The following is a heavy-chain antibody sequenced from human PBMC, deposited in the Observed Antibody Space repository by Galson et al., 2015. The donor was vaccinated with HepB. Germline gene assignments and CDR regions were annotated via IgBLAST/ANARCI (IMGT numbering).Heavy chain of an antibody. V-gene: IGHV3-23*01. Sequence: SLRLSCAASGFTFSSYAMSWVRQAPGKGLEWVSAISGSGGSTYYADSVKGRFTISRDNSKNTLYLQMNSLRAEDTAVYYCAKDPMRKNIVVVPAAIRVGWFDPWGQGTLVTVSS. CDR1: GFTFSSYA. D-gene: IGHD2-2*02. J-gene: IGHJ5*02. CDR3: AKDPMRKNIVVVPAAIRVGWFDP. CDR2: ISGSGGST.